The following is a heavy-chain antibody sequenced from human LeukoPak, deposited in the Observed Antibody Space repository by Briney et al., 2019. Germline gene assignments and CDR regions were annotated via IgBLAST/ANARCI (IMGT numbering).Heavy chain of an antibody. D-gene: IGHD3-22*01. CDR1: GFTLSSYA. CDR3: AGYYYDSSGSFDY. V-gene: IGHV3-30-3*01. CDR2: ISYDGSNK. J-gene: IGHJ4*02. Sequence: PGRSLRLSCPASGFTLSSYAMHWVRQAPGKGLEGVAVISYDGSNKYYADSVKGRFTISRDNSKNPLYLQMDSLRAEGTAVYYCAGYYYDSSGSFDYWGQGTLVTVSS.